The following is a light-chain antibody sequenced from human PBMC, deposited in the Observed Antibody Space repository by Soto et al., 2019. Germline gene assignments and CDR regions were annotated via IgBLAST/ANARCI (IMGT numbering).Light chain of an antibody. CDR2: GAS. V-gene: IGKV1-6*01. CDR3: LQDYTYPWT. CDR1: QGISNE. Sequence: IQMTQSPSSLSASVGDRVTITCRASQGISNELGWYQQRPGKAPKVLIYGASNLQSGVTSRFSGSASGTDFTLNISSLQPEDFATYYCLQDYTYPWTFGQGTKVEMK. J-gene: IGKJ1*01.